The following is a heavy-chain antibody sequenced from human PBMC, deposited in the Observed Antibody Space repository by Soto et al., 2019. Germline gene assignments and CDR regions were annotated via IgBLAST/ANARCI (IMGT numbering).Heavy chain of an antibody. CDR2: ISVYNGNT. CDR1: GYTFTSYG. Sequence: QVQLVQSGAEVKKHGASVKVSCKASGYTFTSYGISWVRKAPGQGLEWMGWISVYNGNTNYAQKLQGRVTMTTDTSTSTAYMELRSLRSDDTAVYYCASGWFGEFVYYFDYWGQGTLVTVSS. CDR3: ASGWFGEFVYYFDY. D-gene: IGHD3-10*01. J-gene: IGHJ4*02. V-gene: IGHV1-18*01.